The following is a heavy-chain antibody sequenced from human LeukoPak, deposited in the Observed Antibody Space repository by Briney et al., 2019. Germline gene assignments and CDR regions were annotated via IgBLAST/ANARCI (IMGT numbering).Heavy chain of an antibody. CDR1: GGSLSSSSYY. J-gene: IGHJ4*02. CDR3: AKYSSSGFDY. V-gene: IGHV4-39*01. CDR2: IYYSGST. Sequence: SETLSLTCTVSGGSLSSSSYYWGWIRQPPGKGLEWIGTIYYSGSTYYNPSLKSRVTISVDTSKIQFSLKLTSVTAADTAVYYCAKYSSSGFDYWGQGTLVTVSS. D-gene: IGHD6-6*01.